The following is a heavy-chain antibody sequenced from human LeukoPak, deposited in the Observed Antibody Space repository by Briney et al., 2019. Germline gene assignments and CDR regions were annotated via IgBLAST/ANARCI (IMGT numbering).Heavy chain of an antibody. V-gene: IGHV3-53*01. J-gene: IGHJ4*02. Sequence: GGSLRLSCAASGFTVSSDYMSWVRQAPGKGLEWVSVIYSGGSTYYADSVKGRFTISRDNAKNSLYLQMNSLRVEDTALYYCARRAPSHDFDDWGQGTLVTVSS. CDR1: GFTVSSDY. CDR3: ARRAPSHDFDD. CDR2: IYSGGST.